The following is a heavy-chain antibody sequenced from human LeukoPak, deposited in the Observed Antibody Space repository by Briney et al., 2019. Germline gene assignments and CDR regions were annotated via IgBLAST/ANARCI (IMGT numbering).Heavy chain of an antibody. D-gene: IGHD2-2*01. J-gene: IGHJ4*02. CDR3: ASGVVPAVGIDY. V-gene: IGHV4-39*07. Sequence: SETLSLTCTVSGGSISSSSYYWGWIRQPPGKGLEWIGSIYYSGSTYYNPSLKSRVTISVDTSKNQFSLKLSSVTAADTAVYYCASGVVPAVGIDYWGQGTLVTVSS. CDR2: IYYSGST. CDR1: GGSISSSSYY.